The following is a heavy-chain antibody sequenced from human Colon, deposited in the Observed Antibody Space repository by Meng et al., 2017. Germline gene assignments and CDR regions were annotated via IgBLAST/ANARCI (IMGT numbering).Heavy chain of an antibody. CDR3: ARGSSPRIKRAFDI. CDR2: INHSGST. V-gene: IGHV4-34*01. CDR1: GGSFSAYY. D-gene: IGHD2-21*01. J-gene: IGHJ3*02. Sequence: QWQLQQWGAGLLKPSETLSLTCAVYGGSFSAYYWSWIRQPPGKGLEWIGEINHSGSTNYNPSLKSRVTISVDTSKNQFSLKLSSVTAADTAVYYCARGSSPRIKRAFDIWGQGTMVTVSS.